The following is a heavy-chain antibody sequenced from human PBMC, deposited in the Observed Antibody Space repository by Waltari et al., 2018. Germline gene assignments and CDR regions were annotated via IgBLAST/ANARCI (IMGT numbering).Heavy chain of an antibody. CDR1: GFTFSSYS. J-gene: IGHJ4*02. Sequence: EVQLVESGGGLVKPGGSLRLSCAASGFTFSSYSMNWVRQAPGKGLEWVSSISSSSSYIYYADSRKGRFTISRDNAKNSLYLQMNSLRAEDTAVYYCARASREEGFDYWGQGTLVTVSS. CDR2: ISSSSSYI. D-gene: IGHD1-26*01. CDR3: ARASREEGFDY. V-gene: IGHV3-21*01.